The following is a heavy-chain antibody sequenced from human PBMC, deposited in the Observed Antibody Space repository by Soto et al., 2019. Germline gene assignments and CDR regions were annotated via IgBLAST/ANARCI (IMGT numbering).Heavy chain of an antibody. D-gene: IGHD3-10*01. CDR1: YGSISSSSYY. V-gene: IGHV4-39*02. Sequence: PSETLSLTCTVSYGSISSSSYYWGWIRQPPGKGLEWIGSIYYSGSTYYNPSLKSRVTISVDTSKNQFSLKLSSVTAADTAVYYCAREVRDSGSYFPLYYYYYGMDVWGQGTTVTVSS. J-gene: IGHJ6*02. CDR3: AREVRDSGSYFPLYYYYYGMDV. CDR2: IYYSGST.